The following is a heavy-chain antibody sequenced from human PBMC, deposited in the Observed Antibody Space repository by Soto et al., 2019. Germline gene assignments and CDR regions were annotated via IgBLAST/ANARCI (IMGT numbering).Heavy chain of an antibody. J-gene: IGHJ4*02. CDR2: TYYRSKWYN. CDR1: GDSVSSNSAA. V-gene: IGHV6-1*01. Sequence: PSQTLSLTCAISGDSVSSNSAAWNWIRQSPSRGLEWLGRTYYRSKWYNDYAVSVKSRITINPDTSKNQFSLQLNSVTPEDTAVYYCARNPYYDDSSGPDHQTFDYWGQGTLVTVSS. D-gene: IGHD3-22*01. CDR3: ARNPYYDDSSGPDHQTFDY.